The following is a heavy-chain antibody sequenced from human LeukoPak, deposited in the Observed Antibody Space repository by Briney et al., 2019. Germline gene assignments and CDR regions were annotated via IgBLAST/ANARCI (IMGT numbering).Heavy chain of an antibody. CDR2: VSGSNGNT. D-gene: IGHD6-13*01. V-gene: IGHV3-23*01. J-gene: IGHJ5*02. Sequence: GGSLRLSCAASGFTFSSYAMSWVRQAPGEGLEWVSTVSGSNGNTHYADSVKGRFTISRDNSKNTLYLQMNSLRAEDTAVYYCVRESPVAAVGRSWFDPWGQGALVTVSS. CDR1: GFTFSSYA. CDR3: VRESPVAAVGRSWFDP.